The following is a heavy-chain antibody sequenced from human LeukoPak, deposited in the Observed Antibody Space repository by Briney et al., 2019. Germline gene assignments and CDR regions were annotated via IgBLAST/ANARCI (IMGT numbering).Heavy chain of an antibody. CDR1: GFNLNSYT. Sequence: PGGSLRLSCAESGFNLNSYTMNWVRQAPGKGLEWVSSFTSPTGSTHYADSVKGRFTISRDNARNSLFLQMDILEAEDTAVYYCVRHIDPWGQGAQVTVSS. J-gene: IGHJ5*02. CDR3: VRHIDP. D-gene: IGHD2-21*01. V-gene: IGHV3-21*04. CDR2: FTSPTGST.